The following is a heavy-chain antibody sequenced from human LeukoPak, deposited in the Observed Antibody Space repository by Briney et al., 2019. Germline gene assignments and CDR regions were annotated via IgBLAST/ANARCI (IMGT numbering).Heavy chain of an antibody. J-gene: IGHJ5*02. D-gene: IGHD5-24*01. CDR3: VSQQLAPP. CDR1: GFTFRIYW. CDR2: IKENESKE. V-gene: IGHV3-7*01. Sequence: PGGSLRLSCAASGFTFRIYWMSWVRQAPGKGPEWVATIKENESKEYYVDSVKGRFTVSRDNAKNSLYLQMNSLRVEDTAVYYCVSQQLAPPWGQGTLVTVSS.